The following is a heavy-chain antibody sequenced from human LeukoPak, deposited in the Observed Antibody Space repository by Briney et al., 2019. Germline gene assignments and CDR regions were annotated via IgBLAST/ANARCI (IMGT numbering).Heavy chain of an antibody. CDR1: GGSISSGSYY. V-gene: IGHV4-61*02. Sequence: SQTLSLTCTVSGGSISSGSYYWSWIRQPAGKGLEWIGRIYTSGSTNYNPSLKSRVTISVDTSKNQFSLKLSSVTAADTAVYYCARAPLLLDPYYYYYYMDVWGKGTTVTVSS. CDR3: ARAPLLLDPYYYYYYMDV. CDR2: IYTSGST. D-gene: IGHD1-1*01. J-gene: IGHJ6*03.